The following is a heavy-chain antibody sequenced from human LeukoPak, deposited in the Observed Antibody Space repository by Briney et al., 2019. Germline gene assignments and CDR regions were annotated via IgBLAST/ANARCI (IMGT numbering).Heavy chain of an antibody. Sequence: GGSLRLSCAAAGFTFTFAWMSWVRQSPGKGLEWVGRIISKTACGTTGYAAPMKSRFTISRDDSKKTLYLQMHSLQTEHTAVYYCTTDPFFGDYGDYFDYWGQGTLVTVSS. CDR3: TTDPFFGDYGDYFDY. V-gene: IGHV3-15*01. CDR1: GFTFTFAW. J-gene: IGHJ4*02. D-gene: IGHD4-17*01. CDR2: IISKTACGTT.